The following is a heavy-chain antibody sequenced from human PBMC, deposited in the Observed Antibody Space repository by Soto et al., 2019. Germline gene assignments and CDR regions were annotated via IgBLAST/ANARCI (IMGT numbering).Heavy chain of an antibody. D-gene: IGHD3-9*01. V-gene: IGHV4-30-4*01. J-gene: IGHJ4*02. CDR2: IYYSGST. CDR1: GGSISSGDYY. Sequence: TSETLSLTCTVPGGSISSGDYYWSWIRQPPGKGLEWIGYIYYSGSTYYNPSLKSRVTISVDTSKNQFSLKLSSVTAADTAVYYCARVGGDYDILTGYSAFDYWGQGTLVTVSS. CDR3: ARVGGDYDILTGYSAFDY.